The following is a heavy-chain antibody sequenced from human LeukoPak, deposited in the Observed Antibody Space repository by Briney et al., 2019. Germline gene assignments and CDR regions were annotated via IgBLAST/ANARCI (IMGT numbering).Heavy chain of an antibody. Sequence: GGSLRLSCAASGFTVSSNYMSWVRQAPGKGLEWVSVIYSGGSTYYADSVKGRFTVSRDNAKNSLYLQMNSLRAEDTAVYYCAISGYSSGSLDYWGQGTLVTVSS. CDR1: GFTVSSNY. CDR3: AISGYSSGSLDY. CDR2: IYSGGST. J-gene: IGHJ4*02. V-gene: IGHV3-53*01. D-gene: IGHD5-18*01.